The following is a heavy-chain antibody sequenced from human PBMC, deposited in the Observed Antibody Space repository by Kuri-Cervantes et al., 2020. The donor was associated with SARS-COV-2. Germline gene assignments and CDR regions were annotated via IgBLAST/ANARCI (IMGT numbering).Heavy chain of an antibody. J-gene: IGHJ4*02. V-gene: IGHV3-21*01. Sequence: GESLKISCAASGFTFSSYSMNWVRQAPGKGLEWVSSISSSSSYIYYADSVKGRSTISRDNAKNSLYLQMNSLRAEDTAVYYCARDFGYLNSYGYDWGQGTLVTVSS. D-gene: IGHD5-18*01. CDR1: GFTFSSYS. CDR3: ARDFGYLNSYGYD. CDR2: ISSSSSYI.